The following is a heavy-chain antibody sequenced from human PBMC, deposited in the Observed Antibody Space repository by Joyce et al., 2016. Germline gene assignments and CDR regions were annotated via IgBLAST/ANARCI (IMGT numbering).Heavy chain of an antibody. CDR2: VKQDGSET. CDR3: ARGRWLAVN. CDR1: GFIFNSYW. J-gene: IGHJ4*02. V-gene: IGHV3-7*01. Sequence: EVQLVESGGGLVQPGGSLRLSCAASGFIFNSYWMSWVRQIPGKGLEWVANVKQDGSETNYVDSVKGRFTISRDNAKNSLYLQMNSLRVEDTAIFYCARGRWLAVNWGQGTLVTVSS. D-gene: IGHD6-19*01.